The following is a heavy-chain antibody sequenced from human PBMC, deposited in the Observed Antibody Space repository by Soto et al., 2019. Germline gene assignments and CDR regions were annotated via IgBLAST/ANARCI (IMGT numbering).Heavy chain of an antibody. Sequence: PGGSLRLSCAASGFTFSTYTTSWVRWAPGKGLEWVSAISGSGASPSYADSVKGRFAVSRDNSKNTLYLQMNNLKADDTAVYYCAKEDYSSSWYYFDYWGQGTLVTVSS. CDR1: GFTFSTYT. D-gene: IGHD6-13*01. CDR3: AKEDYSSSWYYFDY. V-gene: IGHV3-23*01. J-gene: IGHJ4*02. CDR2: ISGSGASP.